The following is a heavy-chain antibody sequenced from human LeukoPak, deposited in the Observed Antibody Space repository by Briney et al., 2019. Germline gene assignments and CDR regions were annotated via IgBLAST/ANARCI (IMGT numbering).Heavy chain of an antibody. CDR3: AKAPVTSP. CDR1: GFTFTAYL. CDR2: IKHDGSEK. V-gene: IGHV3-7*03. D-gene: IGHD4-17*01. Sequence: GGSLRLSCAASGFTFTAYLMSWVRQAPGKGLEWVADIKHDGSEKYYVDSVKGRFTISRDNSKNTLYLQMNSLRAEDTAVYYCAKAPVTSPWGQGTLVTVSS. J-gene: IGHJ5*02.